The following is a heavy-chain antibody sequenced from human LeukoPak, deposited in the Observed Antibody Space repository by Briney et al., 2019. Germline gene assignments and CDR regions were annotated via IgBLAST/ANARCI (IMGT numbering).Heavy chain of an antibody. J-gene: IGHJ3*02. CDR1: GGSISSGGYY. V-gene: IGHV4-31*03. Sequence: SETLSLTCTVSGGSISSGGYYWSWIRQHPGKGLEWIGYIYYSGSTYYNPSLKSRVTISVDTSKNQFSLKLSSVTAADTAVYYCARDQHSIIQNYDSSGSTLWVGAFDIWGQGTMVTVSS. CDR3: ARDQHSIIQNYDSSGSTLWVGAFDI. D-gene: IGHD3-22*01. CDR2: IYYSGST.